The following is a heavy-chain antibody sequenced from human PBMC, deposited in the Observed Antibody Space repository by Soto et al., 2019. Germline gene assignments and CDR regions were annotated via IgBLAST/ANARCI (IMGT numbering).Heavy chain of an antibody. CDR3: ARGARGRWFPFDS. CDR1: GYTFTSYD. CDR2: MNPNSGNT. D-gene: IGHD2-15*01. Sequence: QVQLVQSGAEVKKPGASVKVSCKDSGYTFTSYDINWVRQATGQGLEWMGWMNPNSGNTGYAQKIQGRVTMTRNTARSTAYRELSSLRSEDTAVYYCARGARGRWFPFDSGGQGTLVTVSS. J-gene: IGHJ4*02. V-gene: IGHV1-8*01.